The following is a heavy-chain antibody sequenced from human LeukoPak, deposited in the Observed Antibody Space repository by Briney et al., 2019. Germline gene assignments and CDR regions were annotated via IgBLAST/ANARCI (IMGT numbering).Heavy chain of an antibody. J-gene: IGHJ3*02. V-gene: IGHV1-18*04. CDR1: GYTFSSYG. CDR2: ISTYNGNT. D-gene: IGHD5-12*01. Sequence: ASVKVSCKASGYTFSSYGISWVRQAPGLGLEWMGWISTYNGNTNYAQNLQGRVTMTTDTSTSTAYMELSSLRSEDTAVYYCARDLATEFDAFDIWGQGTMVTVSS. CDR3: ARDLATEFDAFDI.